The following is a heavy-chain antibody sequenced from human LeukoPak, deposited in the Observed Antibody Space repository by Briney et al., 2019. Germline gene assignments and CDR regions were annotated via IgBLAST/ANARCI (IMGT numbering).Heavy chain of an antibody. J-gene: IGHJ5*02. CDR1: EFTFSSYE. V-gene: IGHV3-48*03. CDR2: ISSSGSTI. Sequence: LPGGSLRLSCAASEFTFSSYEMNWVRQAPGKGLEWVSYISSSGSTIYYADSVKGRFTISRDNAKNSLYLQMNSLRAEDTAVYYCARDWTGWSFDPWGQGTLDTVSS. D-gene: IGHD3/OR15-3a*01. CDR3: ARDWTGWSFDP.